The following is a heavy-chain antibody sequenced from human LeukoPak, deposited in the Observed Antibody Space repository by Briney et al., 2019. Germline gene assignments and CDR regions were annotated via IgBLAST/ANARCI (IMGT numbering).Heavy chain of an antibody. V-gene: IGHV3-23*01. CDR1: GFTVSSNY. J-gene: IGHJ4*02. CDR3: AKDHNYYGSAPTKFDY. D-gene: IGHD3-10*01. Sequence: PGWSLRLSCAASGFTVSSNYMSWVRQAPGKGLEWVSAISGSGGSTYYADSVKGRFTISRDNSKNTLYLQMNSLRAEDTAVYYCAKDHNYYGSAPTKFDYWGQGTLVTVSS. CDR2: ISGSGGST.